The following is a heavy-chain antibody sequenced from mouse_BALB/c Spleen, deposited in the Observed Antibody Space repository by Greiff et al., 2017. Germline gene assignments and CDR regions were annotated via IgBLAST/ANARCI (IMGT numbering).Heavy chain of an antibody. J-gene: IGHJ2*01. CDR1: GFSLTSYG. CDR3: ARGGRYDDGDYFDY. Sequence: VKLMESGPGLVAPSQSLSITCTVSGFSLTSYGVHWVRQPPGKGLEWLGVIWAGGSTNYNSALMSRLSISKDNSKSQVFLKMNSLQTDDTAMYYCARGGRYDDGDYFDYWGQGTTLTVSS. V-gene: IGHV2-9*02. D-gene: IGHD2-14*01. CDR2: IWAGGST.